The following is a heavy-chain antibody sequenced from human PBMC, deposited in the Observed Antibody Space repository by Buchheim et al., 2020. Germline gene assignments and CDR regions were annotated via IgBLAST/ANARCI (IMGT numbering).Heavy chain of an antibody. CDR3: ARSIFGVAEYGMDV. J-gene: IGHJ6*02. V-gene: IGHV1-46*01. D-gene: IGHD3-3*01. CDR1: GYSFTRYY. CDR2: INPSGGSA. Sequence: QVQLVQSGAEVKKPGTSVKVSCKTSGYSFTRYYMHWVRQAPGQGLEWMGIINPSGGSANYAQKFQGRVTMTRDTSTSTVYMGLSSLRSEDTAVYYCARSIFGVAEYGMDVWGQGTT.